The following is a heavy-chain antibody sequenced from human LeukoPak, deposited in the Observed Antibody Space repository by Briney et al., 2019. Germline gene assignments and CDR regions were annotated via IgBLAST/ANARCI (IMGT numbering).Heavy chain of an antibody. J-gene: IGHJ4*02. CDR2: IIPILGIA. V-gene: IGHV1-69*04. CDR1: EGTFSSYA. D-gene: IGHD6-13*01. CDR3: ARVFGIAAAVDY. Sequence: SVKVSCKASEGTFSSYAISWVRQAPGQGLEWMGRIIPILGIANYAQKFQGRVTITADKSTSTAYMELSSLRSEDTAVYYCARVFGIAAAVDYWGQGTLVTVSS.